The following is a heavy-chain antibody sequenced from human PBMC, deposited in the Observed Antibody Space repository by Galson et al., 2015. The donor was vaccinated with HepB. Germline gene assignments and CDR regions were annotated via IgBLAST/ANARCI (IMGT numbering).Heavy chain of an antibody. J-gene: IGHJ4*01. CDR3: ARGAGERLRYFDWLPTGPFDY. D-gene: IGHD3-9*01. V-gene: IGHV3-66*01. Sequence: SLRLSCAASGFTVSSNYMSWVRQAPGKGLEWVSVIYSGGSTYYAESVKGRFTISSNNSKNTLYLQMNSLRAEDTAVYYCARGAGERLRYFDWLPTGPFDYWGQGTLVTVSS. CDR2: IYSGGST. CDR1: GFTVSSNY.